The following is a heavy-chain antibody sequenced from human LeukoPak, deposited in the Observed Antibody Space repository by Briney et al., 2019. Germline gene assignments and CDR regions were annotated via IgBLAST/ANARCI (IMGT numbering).Heavy chain of an antibody. CDR2: ISYDGSNK. D-gene: IGHD3-10*01. CDR1: GFTFSSYG. CDR3: ASAYYDSGSYPYYFDY. J-gene: IGHJ4*02. V-gene: IGHV3-30*03. Sequence: PGRSLRLSCAASGFTFSSYGMHWVRQAPGKGLEWVAVISYDGSNKYYADSVKGRFTISGDNAKNLLNLQMNSLRAEDTAVYYCASAYYDSGSYPYYFDYWGQGTLVTVSS.